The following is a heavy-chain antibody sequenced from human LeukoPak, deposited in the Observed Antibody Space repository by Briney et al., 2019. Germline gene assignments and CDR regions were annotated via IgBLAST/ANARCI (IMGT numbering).Heavy chain of an antibody. V-gene: IGHV1-18*01. CDR1: GYTFTSYG. Sequence: ASVKVSCKASGYTFTSYGISWVRQAPGQGLEWMGWISAYNGNTNYAQKLQGRVTMTTDTSTSTAYMELRSLRSDDTAVYYCARDQVSVAGRDFYYYYYMDVWGKGTTVTVSS. CDR3: ARDQVSVAGRDFYYYYYMDV. D-gene: IGHD6-19*01. CDR2: ISAYNGNT. J-gene: IGHJ6*03.